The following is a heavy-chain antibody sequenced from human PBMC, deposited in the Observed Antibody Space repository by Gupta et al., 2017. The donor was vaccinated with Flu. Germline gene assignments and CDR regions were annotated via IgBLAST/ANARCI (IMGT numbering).Heavy chain of an antibody. D-gene: IGHD6-19*01. CDR3: ARDVVAGMMLGAFDI. CDR1: GFTFSSYW. J-gene: IGHJ3*02. Sequence: EVQLVESGGGLVQPGGFLRLSCAASGFTFSSYWMRCSRQAPGKGLEWVANIKQDGSEKYYVDSVKGRFTISRDNAKNSLYLQMNSLRAEDTAVYYCARDVVAGMMLGAFDIWGQGTMVTVSS. CDR2: IKQDGSEK. V-gene: IGHV3-7*01.